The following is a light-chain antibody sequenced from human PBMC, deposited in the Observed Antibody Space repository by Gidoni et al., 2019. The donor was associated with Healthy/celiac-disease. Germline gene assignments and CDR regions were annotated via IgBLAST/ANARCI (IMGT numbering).Light chain of an antibody. CDR1: KLGDNY. CDR3: QAWDSSTGVV. Sequence: SYELTQPHSVSVSPGQTASIPCSGDKLGDNYAGWYQQKPGQSPVLVIYKDSKRPSGIPERVSGSNSGNTATLTISGTQAMDEADYYCQAWDSSTGVVFGGGTKLTVL. V-gene: IGLV3-1*01. CDR2: KDS. J-gene: IGLJ2*01.